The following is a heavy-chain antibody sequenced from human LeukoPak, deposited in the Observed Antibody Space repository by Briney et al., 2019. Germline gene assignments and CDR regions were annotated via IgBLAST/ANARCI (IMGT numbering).Heavy chain of an antibody. CDR1: GDSIDNYY. Sequence: SETLSLTCTVSGDSIDNYYWSWIRHPAGKGLELIGRIYTIGSINYNPSLKSRVTMSVDTSKNQFSLKLTSVTAADTAVYFCARVGHVKADYYYYHYMDVWGKGTTVTVSS. J-gene: IGHJ6*03. CDR3: ARVGHVKADYYYYHYMDV. CDR2: IYTIGSI. V-gene: IGHV4-4*07.